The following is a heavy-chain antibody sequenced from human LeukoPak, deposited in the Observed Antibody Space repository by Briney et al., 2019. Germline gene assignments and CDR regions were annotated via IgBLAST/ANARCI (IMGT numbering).Heavy chain of an antibody. V-gene: IGHV5-51*01. J-gene: IGHJ4*02. D-gene: IGHD1-7*01. CDR1: GYSFTSYW. CDR2: IYPGDSDT. Sequence: GESLKISCKGSGYSFTSYWIGWVRQMPGKGLEWMGIIYPGDSDTRYSPSFQGQVTISADKSISTACLQWSSLKASDTAMYYCAGQNHRLELPFDYWGQGTLVTVSS. CDR3: AGQNHRLELPFDY.